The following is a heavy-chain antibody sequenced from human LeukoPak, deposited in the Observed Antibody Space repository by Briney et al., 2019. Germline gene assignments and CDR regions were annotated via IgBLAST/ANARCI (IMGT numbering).Heavy chain of an antibody. V-gene: IGHV3-21*01. CDR3: ARDTDGYSYGLNYFDY. CDR2: ISSASTYI. CDR1: GFTFSTHT. J-gene: IGHJ4*02. D-gene: IGHD5-18*01. Sequence: GGSLRLSCAASGFTFSTHTMNWVRQAPGKGLEWVSSISSASTYIYSADSVRGRFTISRDNAKNSLYLQMNSLRAEDTAVYYCARDTDGYSYGLNYFDYWGQGTLVTVSS.